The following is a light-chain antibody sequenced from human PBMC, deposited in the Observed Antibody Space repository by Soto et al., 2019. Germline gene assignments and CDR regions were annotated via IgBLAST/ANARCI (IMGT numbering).Light chain of an antibody. CDR3: QQSNT. CDR1: QSISSW. CDR2: KAS. J-gene: IGKJ3*01. V-gene: IGKV1-5*03. Sequence: DIQMTQSPSTLSASVGDRVTITCRASQSISSWLAWYQQKPGKAPKLLIYKASSLESGVPSRLSGSGSGTEFTLTISSLQPDDFATYYCQQSNTFGPGTKVDIK.